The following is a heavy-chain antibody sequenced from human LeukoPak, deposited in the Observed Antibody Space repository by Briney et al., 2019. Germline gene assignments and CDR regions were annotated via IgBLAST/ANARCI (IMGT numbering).Heavy chain of an antibody. Sequence: ASVKVSCKASGYTFTGYYMHWVRQAPGQGLEWMGWVNPNSGSTNYAQKFQGWVTMTRDTSISTAYMELSRLRSDDTAVYYCARGQQLAHDAFDIWGQGTMVTVSS. CDR2: VNPNSGST. J-gene: IGHJ3*02. CDR1: GYTFTGYY. CDR3: ARGQQLAHDAFDI. D-gene: IGHD6-13*01. V-gene: IGHV1-2*04.